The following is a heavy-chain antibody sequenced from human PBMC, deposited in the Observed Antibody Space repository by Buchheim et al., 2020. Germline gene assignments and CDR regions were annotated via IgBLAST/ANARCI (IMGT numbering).Heavy chain of an antibody. CDR2: IYTTGTT. Sequence: QVQLQASGPGLVKPSQTLSLTCTVSGDSISSGNHYWSWIRRTAGKGLEWIGRIYTTGTTNYIPSLRSRVTMSVDTSNNQFSLNLRSVTAADTAVYYCARGTMVQGVIGWFDPWGQG. D-gene: IGHD3-10*01. CDR1: GDSISSGNHY. J-gene: IGHJ5*02. CDR3: ARGTMVQGVIGWFDP. V-gene: IGHV4-61*02.